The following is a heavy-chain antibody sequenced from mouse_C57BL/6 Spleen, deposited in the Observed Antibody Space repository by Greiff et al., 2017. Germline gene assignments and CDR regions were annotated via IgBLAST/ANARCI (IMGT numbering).Heavy chain of an antibody. CDR1: GYTFTSYW. CDR3: ARGDYGSSYLAY. D-gene: IGHD1-1*01. Sequence: VQLQQPGAELVRPGSSVKLSCKASGYTFTSYWMHWVKQRPIQGLEWIGNIDPSDSETHYNQKFKDKATLTVDKSSSTAYMQLSSRTSEDSAVYYCARGDYGSSYLAYWGQGTLVTVSA. CDR2: IDPSDSET. J-gene: IGHJ3*01. V-gene: IGHV1-52*01.